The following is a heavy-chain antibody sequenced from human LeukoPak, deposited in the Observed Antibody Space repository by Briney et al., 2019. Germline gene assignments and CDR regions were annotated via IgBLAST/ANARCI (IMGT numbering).Heavy chain of an antibody. J-gene: IGHJ4*02. V-gene: IGHV3-48*03. CDR2: ISSSSSTI. D-gene: IGHD3-16*01. CDR3: ARDLYYDYVISFDY. CDR1: GFTFSSYE. Sequence: PGGSLRLSCAASGFTFSSYEMNWVRQAPGKGLEWVSYISSSSSTIYYADCVKGRFTISRDNDKNSMYVQMNSLRAEDTAVYYCARDLYYDYVISFDYWGQGTLVTVSS.